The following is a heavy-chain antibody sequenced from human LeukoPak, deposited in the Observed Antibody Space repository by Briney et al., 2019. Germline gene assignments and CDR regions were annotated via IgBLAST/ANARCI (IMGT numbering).Heavy chain of an antibody. CDR2: INHSGST. Sequence: SETLSLTCAVYGGSFSGYYWSWIRQPPGKGLEWIGEINHSGSTNYNPSLKSRVTISVDTFKNQFSLKLSSVTAADTAVYYCARGRGRYYFDYWGQGTLVTASS. V-gene: IGHV4-34*01. CDR1: GGSFSGYY. D-gene: IGHD6-25*01. CDR3: ARGRGRYYFDY. J-gene: IGHJ4*02.